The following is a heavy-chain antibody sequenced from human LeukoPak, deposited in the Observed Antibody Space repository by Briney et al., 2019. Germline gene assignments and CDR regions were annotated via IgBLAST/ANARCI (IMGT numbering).Heavy chain of an antibody. J-gene: IGHJ4*02. CDR1: GYTFTGYY. CDR3: ARLTYQLLIDY. D-gene: IGHD2-2*01. CDR2: INPNSGGT. V-gene: IGHV1-2*02. Sequence: ASVKLSCKASGYTFTGYYMHWVRQAPGQGLEWMGWINPNSGGTNYAQKFQGRVTMSRDTSIGTAYMELSSLRSDDTAVYYCARLTYQLLIDYWRQGTLVSVSS.